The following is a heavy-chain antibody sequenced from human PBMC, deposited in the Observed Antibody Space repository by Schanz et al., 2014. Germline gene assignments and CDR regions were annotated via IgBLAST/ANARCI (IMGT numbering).Heavy chain of an antibody. D-gene: IGHD3-10*01. Sequence: EVQLLDSGGGLVQPGGSLRLSCGGSGFTFSKYWMSWVRQAPGKGLEWVANIKQDGSEKYYVDAVKGRFTISRDNAKNSMYLHMKSLRGEDTAVYYCARDNYYGSGSCAYWGQGTLVTVSS. CDR3: ARDNYYGSGSCAY. CDR1: GFTFSKYW. CDR2: IKQDGSEK. V-gene: IGHV3-7*04. J-gene: IGHJ4*02.